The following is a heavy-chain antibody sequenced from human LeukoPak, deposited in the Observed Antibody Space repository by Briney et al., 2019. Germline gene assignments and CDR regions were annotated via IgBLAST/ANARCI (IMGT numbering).Heavy chain of an antibody. V-gene: IGHV3-48*03. J-gene: IGHJ3*02. CDR2: ISSSGSTI. D-gene: IGHD6-25*01. CDR3: ARPGAAKDADDAFDI. CDR1: GFTFSSYE. Sequence: PGGSLRLSCAASGFTFSSYEMNWVRQAPGKGMEGVSYISSSGSTIYYADSVKGRFTISRDNAKTPLYLQMNSLRAEDTAVYYCARPGAAKDADDAFDIWGQGTMVTVSS.